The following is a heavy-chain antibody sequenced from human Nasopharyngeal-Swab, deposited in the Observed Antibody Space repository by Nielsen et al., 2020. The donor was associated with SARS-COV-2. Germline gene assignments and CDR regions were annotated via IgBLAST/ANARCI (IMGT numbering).Heavy chain of an antibody. J-gene: IGHJ3*02. Sequence: SETLSLTCTVSGGSISSSSYYWGWIRQPPGKGLEWIGSIYYSGSTYYNPSLKSRVTLSVDTSKNQFSLKLSSVTAADTAVYYCARLTVSSSGISSGAFDIWGQGTMVTVSS. CDR1: GGSISSSSYY. CDR3: ARLTVSSSGISSGAFDI. D-gene: IGHD6-19*01. CDR2: IYYSGST. V-gene: IGHV4-39*01.